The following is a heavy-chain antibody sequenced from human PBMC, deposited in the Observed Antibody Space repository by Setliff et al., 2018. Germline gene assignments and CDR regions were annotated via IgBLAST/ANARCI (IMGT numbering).Heavy chain of an antibody. CDR2: INPSGGST. CDR1: GYTFTSYY. D-gene: IGHD2-2*01. CDR3: ARDEPGYCSSTSCYPPTLRMDV. J-gene: IGHJ6*04. V-gene: IGHV1-46*01. Sequence: ASVKVSCKASGYTFTSYYMHWVRQAPGQGLEWMGIINPSGGSTSYAQKFQGRVTMTRDTSTSTVYMELSSLRSEDTAVYYCARDEPGYCSSTSCYPPTLRMDVWDKGTTVTVSS.